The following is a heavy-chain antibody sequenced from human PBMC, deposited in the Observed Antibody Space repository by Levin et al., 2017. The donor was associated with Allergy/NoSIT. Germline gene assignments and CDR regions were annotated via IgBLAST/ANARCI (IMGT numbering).Heavy chain of an antibody. CDR3: AREGSYIDSFDF. V-gene: IGHV3-7*01. D-gene: IGHD1-26*01. J-gene: IGHJ4*02. Sequence: GESLKISCAASGFTFSNYWMSWVRQAPGKGLEWVANIKQDGSETYYVDSVKGRFTISRDNGKNSLFLQMNSLRAEDTAVFYCAREGSYIDSFDFWGQGILVTVSS. CDR2: IKQDGSET. CDR1: GFTFSNYW.